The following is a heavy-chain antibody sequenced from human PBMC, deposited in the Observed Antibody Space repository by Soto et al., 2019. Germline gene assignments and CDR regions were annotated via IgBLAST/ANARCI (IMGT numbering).Heavy chain of an antibody. Sequence: PGGSLRLSCAASGFTFSSYAMSWVRQAPGKGLEWFAAISRSGGRTYYADSVKGRFTISRDNSKNTLYLQMNSLRAEDTAVYYCAKESSTVFSRDFYYGMDVWGQGTTVTVSS. V-gene: IGHV3-23*01. CDR3: AKESSTVFSRDFYYGMDV. CDR2: ISRSGGRT. D-gene: IGHD2-2*01. CDR1: GFTFSSYA. J-gene: IGHJ6*02.